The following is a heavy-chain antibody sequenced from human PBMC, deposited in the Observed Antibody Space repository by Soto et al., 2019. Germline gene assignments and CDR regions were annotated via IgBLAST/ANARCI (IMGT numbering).Heavy chain of an antibody. CDR1: GDSVSSTRAA. Sequence: PSQTLSLTCAISGDSVSSTRAAWSWIRQSPSRGLEWLGRTYYRSKWYSDYAVSVKSRITINPDTSKNQFSLQLNSVTPEDTAVYYCARGSYYSGWVWGQGTLVPVSS. V-gene: IGHV6-1*01. CDR3: ARGSYYSGWV. J-gene: IGHJ4*02. CDR2: TYYRSKWYS. D-gene: IGHD6-19*01.